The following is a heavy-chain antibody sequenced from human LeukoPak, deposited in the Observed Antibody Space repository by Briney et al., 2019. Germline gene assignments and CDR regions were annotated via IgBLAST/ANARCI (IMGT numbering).Heavy chain of an antibody. CDR3: ARSGLAVAGPVDY. Sequence: SETLSLTCTVSGGSISSYYLSWIRQPPGKGLEWIGYIYYSGSTNYNPSLKSRVTMSVDTSKNQFSLKLSSVTAADTAVYYCARSGLAVAGPVDYWGQGTLVTVSS. D-gene: IGHD6-19*01. J-gene: IGHJ4*02. CDR1: GGSISSYY. V-gene: IGHV4-59*12. CDR2: IYYSGST.